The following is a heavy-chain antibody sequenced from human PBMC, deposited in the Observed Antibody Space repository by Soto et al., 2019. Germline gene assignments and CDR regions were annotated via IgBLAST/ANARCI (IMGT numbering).Heavy chain of an antibody. V-gene: IGHV4-59*08. Sequence: FETLCHPWSVLGGYIGGFDWSRILQPPGKGLEWIGYIYYSGSTNYNPSLKSRVTISVDTSKNQFSLKLTSVTAADTAVYYCARLHWGGSGYMWQNYFDYWGQGSQVTVS. CDR3: ARLHWGGSGYMWQNYFDY. J-gene: IGHJ4*02. CDR1: GGYIGGFD. D-gene: IGHD3-10*01. CDR2: IYYSGST.